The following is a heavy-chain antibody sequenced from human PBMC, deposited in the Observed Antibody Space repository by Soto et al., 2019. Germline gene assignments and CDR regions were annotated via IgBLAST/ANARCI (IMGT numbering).Heavy chain of an antibody. Sequence: QVRLVQSGAEVKKPGASVKVSCKASGYAFDTYGINWVRQAPGQGLELMGWISGYDGKTTYAEKFQDRLTMTTDTSTSTAYVELRSLTSEDTAVYYCARDPHDFWTSYWFDPWGQGTQVTVSS. CDR1: GYAFDTYG. CDR3: ARDPHDFWTSYWFDP. CDR2: ISGYDGKT. D-gene: IGHD3-3*01. J-gene: IGHJ5*02. V-gene: IGHV1-18*01.